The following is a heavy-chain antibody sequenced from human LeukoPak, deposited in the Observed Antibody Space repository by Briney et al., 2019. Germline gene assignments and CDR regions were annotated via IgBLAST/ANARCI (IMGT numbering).Heavy chain of an antibody. D-gene: IGHD2-2*01. CDR2: IKQDGSEK. CDR1: GFTFSSYW. CDR3: ARVRRIRSIVVVPAANSDAFDI. J-gene: IGHJ3*02. Sequence: GGSLRLSCAASGFTFSSYWMSWVRQAPGKGLEWVANIKQDGSEKYFVDSVKGRFTISRDNAKNSLYLQMNSLRAEDTAVYYCARVRRIRSIVVVPAANSDAFDIWGQGTMVTVSS. V-gene: IGHV3-7*01.